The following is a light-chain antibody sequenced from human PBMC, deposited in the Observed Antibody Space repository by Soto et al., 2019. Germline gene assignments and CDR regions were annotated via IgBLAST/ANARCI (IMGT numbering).Light chain of an antibody. V-gene: IGKV3-15*01. CDR2: RAS. CDR1: QSISSN. Sequence: EIVMTQSPATLSVSPGERATLSCRASQSISSNLAWYQQKLGQAPRLLIYRASTRATGIPARFSGSGSGTEFTLTISSLQSQDFELYYCHQSEIWPQTFGPGTKVDIX. CDR3: HQSEIWPQT. J-gene: IGKJ1*01.